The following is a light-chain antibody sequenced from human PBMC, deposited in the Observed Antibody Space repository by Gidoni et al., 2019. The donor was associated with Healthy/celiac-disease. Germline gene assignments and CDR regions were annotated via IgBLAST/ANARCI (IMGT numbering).Light chain of an antibody. CDR1: TGAVPSGHY. V-gene: IGLV7-46*01. Sequence: QAVVTQEPSLTVSPGGPVTLTCGSSTGAVPSGHYPYWFQQKPGQAPRTLIYDTSNKHSWTPARFSGSLLGGKAALTLSGAQPEDEAEYYCLLSYSGARYVVFGGGTKLTVL. CDR3: LLSYSGARYVV. CDR2: DTS. J-gene: IGLJ2*01.